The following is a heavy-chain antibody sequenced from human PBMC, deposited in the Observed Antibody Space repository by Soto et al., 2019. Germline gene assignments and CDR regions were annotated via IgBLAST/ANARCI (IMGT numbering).Heavy chain of an antibody. CDR2: ISSSSTYT. CDR3: AGEPKPYYDFLTGYYPNWYFDL. CDR1: GFTFSDYY. D-gene: IGHD3-9*01. Sequence: QVQLVESGGGLVKPGGSLRLSCAASGFTFSDYYMSWIRQAPGQGLEWVSYISSSSTYTNYADSVKGRFTISRDNAKNSLYLQMNSLRAEDTAVYYCAGEPKPYYDFLTGYYPNWYFDLWGRGTLVTVSS. V-gene: IGHV3-11*05. J-gene: IGHJ2*01.